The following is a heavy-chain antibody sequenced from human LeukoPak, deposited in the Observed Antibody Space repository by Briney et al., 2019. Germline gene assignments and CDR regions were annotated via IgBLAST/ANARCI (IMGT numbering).Heavy chain of an antibody. D-gene: IGHD6-13*01. CDR3: ARDHSSSSEDY. V-gene: IGHV4-34*12. CDR1: GGSFSGYY. Sequence: SETLSLTCAVYGGSFSGYYWSWIRQPPGKGLEWIGSIFHTGSTYHNPSLKSRVTISVDTSKNQFSLKLNSVTAADTAVYYCARDHSSSSEDYWGQGTLVTVSS. CDR2: IFHTGST. J-gene: IGHJ4*02.